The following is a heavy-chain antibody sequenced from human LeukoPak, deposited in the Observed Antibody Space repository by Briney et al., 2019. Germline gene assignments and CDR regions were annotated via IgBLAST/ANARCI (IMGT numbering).Heavy chain of an antibody. D-gene: IGHD2-2*01. Sequence: SETLSLTCAVYGGSFSGYYWSWIRQPPGKGLEWIGEINHSGSTNYNPSLKSRVTISVDTSKNQFSLKLSSVTAAGTAVYYCARVGCSSTSCYALDYWGQGTLVTVPS. J-gene: IGHJ4*02. CDR3: ARVGCSSTSCYALDY. CDR1: GGSFSGYY. CDR2: INHSGST. V-gene: IGHV4-34*01.